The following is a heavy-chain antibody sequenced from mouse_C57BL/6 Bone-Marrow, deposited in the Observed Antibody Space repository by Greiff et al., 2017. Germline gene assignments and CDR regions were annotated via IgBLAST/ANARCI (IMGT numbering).Heavy chain of an antibody. CDR1: GFTFSDYY. Sequence: QLLESEGGLVQPGSSMKLSCTASGFTFSDYYMAWVRQVPVKGLEWVANLNYDGSSTYYLDSLKSRFLISRDHAYNLLYMQMSSLKSEDTATYYWARDAATGVATGCFDVWGTGTTVTVSS. V-gene: IGHV5-16*01. CDR2: LNYDGSST. J-gene: IGHJ1*03. D-gene: IGHD1-1*01. CDR3: ARDAATGVATGCFDV.